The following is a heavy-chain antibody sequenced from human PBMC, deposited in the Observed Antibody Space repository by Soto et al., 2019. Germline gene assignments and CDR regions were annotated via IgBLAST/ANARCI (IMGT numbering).Heavy chain of an antibody. CDR2: IYPGDSDT. V-gene: IGHV5-51*01. CDR1: GYSFTSYW. Sequence: GESLKISCKGSGYSFTSYWIGWVRQMPGKGLEWMGIIYPGDSDTRYSPSFQGQVTISADKSISTAYLQWSSLKASDTAMYYCARHLLDYYYGMDVWGQGITVTVSS. CDR3: ARHLLDYYYGMDV. J-gene: IGHJ6*02.